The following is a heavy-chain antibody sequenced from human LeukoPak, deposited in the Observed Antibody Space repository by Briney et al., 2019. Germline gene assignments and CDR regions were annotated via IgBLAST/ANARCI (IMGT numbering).Heavy chain of an antibody. CDR1: GGSFSGYY. V-gene: IGHV4-34*01. D-gene: IGHD2-15*01. CDR3: ARDKAPLTFDP. J-gene: IGHJ5*02. CDR2: INHSGST. Sequence: PSETLSLTYAVYGGSFSGYYWSWIRQPPGKGLEWIGEINHSGSTNYNPSLKSRVTISVDTSKNQFSLKLSSVTAADTAVYYCARDKAPLTFDPWGQGTLVTVSS.